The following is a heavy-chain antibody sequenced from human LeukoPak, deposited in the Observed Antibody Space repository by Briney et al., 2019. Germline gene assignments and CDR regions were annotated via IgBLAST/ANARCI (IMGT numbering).Heavy chain of an antibody. CDR1: GFTFSSYA. J-gene: IGHJ4*02. D-gene: IGHD3-22*01. Sequence: GGSLRLSCAASGFTFSSYAMHWVRQAPGKGLEWVAVISYDGSNKYYADSVKGRFTISRDNSKNTLYLQMNSLRAEDTAVYYCARGPDYYDSSGYLDYWGQGTLVTVSS. CDR3: ARGPDYYDSSGYLDY. CDR2: ISYDGSNK. V-gene: IGHV3-30-3*01.